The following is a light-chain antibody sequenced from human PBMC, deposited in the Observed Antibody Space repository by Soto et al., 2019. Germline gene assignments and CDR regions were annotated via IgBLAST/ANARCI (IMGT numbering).Light chain of an antibody. J-gene: IGLJ7*01. Sequence: VLTQSPSASASLGDAVKLTCTLSSGHSRYTIAWHQQQPEKGPRYLMKLNSDGTHSKGDGIPDRFSGSSSGAERYLTISSLQSEDEADYYCQTWGTGIRVFGGGTQLTVL. V-gene: IGLV4-69*01. CDR1: SGHSRYT. CDR2: LNSDGTH. CDR3: QTWGTGIRV.